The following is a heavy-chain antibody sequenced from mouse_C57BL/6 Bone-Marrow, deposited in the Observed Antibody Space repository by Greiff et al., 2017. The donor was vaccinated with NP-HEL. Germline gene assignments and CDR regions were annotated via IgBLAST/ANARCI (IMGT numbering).Heavy chain of an antibody. J-gene: IGHJ2*01. CDR2: ISDGGSYT. CDR1: GFTFSSYA. V-gene: IGHV5-4*01. CDR3: AREGGLLGDY. D-gene: IGHD1-1*01. Sequence: EVQLVESGGGLVKPGGSLKLSCAASGFTFSSYAMSWVRQTPEKRLEWVATISDGGSYTYYPDNVKGRFTISRDNAKNNLYLQMSHLKSEDTAMYYCAREGGLLGDYWGQGTTLTVSS.